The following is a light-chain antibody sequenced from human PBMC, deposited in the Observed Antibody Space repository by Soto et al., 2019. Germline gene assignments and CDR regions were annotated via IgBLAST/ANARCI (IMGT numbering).Light chain of an antibody. J-gene: IGKJ5*01. CDR1: QSISDT. CDR3: HQRSNWPPDT. Sequence: EIVMTQSPATLSVSPGGRATLSCRASQSISDTLAWYQQKPGQAPRLLIYGASTRATGVPARFSGSGSGTDFTLTISSLEPEDFAVYYCHQRSNWPPDTFGQGTRLEIK. CDR2: GAS. V-gene: IGKV3-11*01.